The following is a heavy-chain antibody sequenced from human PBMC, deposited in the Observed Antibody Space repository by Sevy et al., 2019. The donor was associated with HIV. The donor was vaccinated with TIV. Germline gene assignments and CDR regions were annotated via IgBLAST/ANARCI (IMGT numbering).Heavy chain of an antibody. CDR1: GFTLNSYW. Sequence: GGSLRLSCVASGFTLNSYWMSWVRQAPGKGLEWVANIKQDGSVKYYVNSVKGRFTISRDNARNLLYLQMNSMRVEDTALYYCVEAIAADGSFWGQGTLVTVSS. D-gene: IGHD6-13*01. CDR2: IKQDGSVK. V-gene: IGHV3-7*01. J-gene: IGHJ4*02. CDR3: VEAIAADGSF.